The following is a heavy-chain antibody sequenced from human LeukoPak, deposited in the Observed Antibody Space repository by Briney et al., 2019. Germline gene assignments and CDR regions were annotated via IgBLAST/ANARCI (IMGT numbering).Heavy chain of an antibody. CDR3: ARGTVDTAMKGWFDP. CDR1: GGSISSYY. V-gene: IGHV4-4*07. J-gene: IGHJ5*02. D-gene: IGHD5-18*01. CDR2: IYTSGST. Sequence: SETLSLTCTVSGGSISSYYWSWIRQPAGKGLEWIGRIYTSGSTNYNPSLKSRVTMSVDTSKNQFSLKLSSVTAADTAVYYCARGTVDTAMKGWFDPWGQGTLVTVSS.